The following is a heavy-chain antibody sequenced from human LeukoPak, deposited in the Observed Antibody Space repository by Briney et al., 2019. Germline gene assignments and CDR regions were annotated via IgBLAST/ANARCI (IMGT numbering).Heavy chain of an antibody. CDR3: ARQSRDGSKTRGYYFDF. CDR2: IYPADSDT. D-gene: IGHD3-10*01. Sequence: GESLKISCQGPGYIFTHYWIGWVRHMPGNGLESMGIIYPADSDTKYSPSFQAQVTISADKSINAVYLQWSSLKASDTAMYYCARQSRDGSKTRGYYFDFWGQGTLVTVSS. CDR1: GYIFTHYW. V-gene: IGHV5-51*01. J-gene: IGHJ4*02.